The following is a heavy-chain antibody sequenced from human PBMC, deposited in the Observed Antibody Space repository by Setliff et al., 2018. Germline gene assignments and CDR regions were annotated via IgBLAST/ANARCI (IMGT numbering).Heavy chain of an antibody. Sequence: SETLSLTCTVSGGSINSGSYYWSWIRQSAGKGLEWIGYIYTSGSTNYNPSLKSRVTISVDTSKNQFSLKLSSVTAADTAVYYCARVLVLGYNWFDPWGQGTLVTVSS. V-gene: IGHV4-61*09. CDR1: GGSINSGSYY. J-gene: IGHJ5*02. CDR2: IYTSGST. D-gene: IGHD3-10*01. CDR3: ARVLVLGYNWFDP.